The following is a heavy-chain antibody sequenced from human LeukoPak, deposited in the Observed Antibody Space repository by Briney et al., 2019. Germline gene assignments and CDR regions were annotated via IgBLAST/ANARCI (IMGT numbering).Heavy chain of an antibody. J-gene: IGHJ5*02. CDR2: IRYDGRNK. CDR1: GFTFSNYG. D-gene: IGHD2-2*01. CDR3: AKDLQEDIVIVAAAPAGLDP. Sequence: GGSLRLSCAASGFTFSNYGMHWVRQAPGKGLEWVAFIRYDGRNKYYADSVKGRFTISRDNSKNTLYLQMNSLRAEDTAVYSCAKDLQEDIVIVAAAPAGLDPWGQGTLVTVSS. V-gene: IGHV3-30*02.